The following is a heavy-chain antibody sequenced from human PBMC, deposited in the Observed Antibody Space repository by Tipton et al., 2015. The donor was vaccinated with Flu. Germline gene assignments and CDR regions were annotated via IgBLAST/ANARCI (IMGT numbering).Heavy chain of an antibody. CDR1: GFTFSSYG. CDR2: IWYDGSNK. Sequence: SLRLSCAASGFTFSSYGMHWVRQAPGKGLEWVAVIWYDGSNKYYADSVKGRFTISRDNSKNTLYLQMNSLRAEDTAVYYCARDREVAIFPIGYGPSIFDYWGQGTLVTVSS. V-gene: IGHV3-33*01. D-gene: IGHD2-15*01. CDR3: ARDREVAIFPIGYGPSIFDY. J-gene: IGHJ4*02.